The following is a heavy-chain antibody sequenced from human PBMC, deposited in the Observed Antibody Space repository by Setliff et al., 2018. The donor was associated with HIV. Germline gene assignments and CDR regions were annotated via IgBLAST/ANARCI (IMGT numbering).Heavy chain of an antibody. CDR1: GFTFSNSW. J-gene: IGHJ5*01. CDR2: INTDGSSA. D-gene: IGHD3-16*01. V-gene: IGHV3-74*03. CDR3: ARGGANPSWFDS. Sequence: PGGSLRLSCAASGFTFSNSWMHWVRQAPGKGLVWVSRINTDGSSATYADSVKGQFTNSRDNAKNTLYLQMDSLRAEDTAVYYCARGGANPSWFDSWGQGTRVTVSS.